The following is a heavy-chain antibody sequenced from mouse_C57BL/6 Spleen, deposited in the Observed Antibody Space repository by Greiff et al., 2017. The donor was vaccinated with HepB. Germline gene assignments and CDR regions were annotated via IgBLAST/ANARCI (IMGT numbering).Heavy chain of an antibody. CDR1: GFTFSSYA. Sequence: EVHLVESGGGLVKPGGSLKLSCAASGFTFSSYAMSWVRQTPEKRLEWVATISDGGSYTYYPDNVKGRFTISRDNAKNNLYLQMSHLKSEDTAMYYCARDGNQGAMDYWGQGTSVTVSS. J-gene: IGHJ4*01. CDR2: ISDGGSYT. CDR3: ARDGNQGAMDY. D-gene: IGHD4-1*01. V-gene: IGHV5-4*01.